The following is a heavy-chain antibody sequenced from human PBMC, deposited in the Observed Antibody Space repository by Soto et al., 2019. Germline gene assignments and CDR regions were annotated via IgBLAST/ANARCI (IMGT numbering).Heavy chain of an antibody. V-gene: IGHV4-30-4*01. CDR2: IYYSGST. D-gene: IGHD1-7*01. CDR3: ARGTLELRFNMFDP. Sequence: SETLSLTCTVSGGSISSGDYYWSWIRQPPGKGLEWIGYIYYSGSTYYNPSLKSRVTISVDTSKNQFSLKLSSVTAADTAVYYCARGTLELRFNMFDPWGQGTLVTVSS. CDR1: GGSISSGDYY. J-gene: IGHJ5*02.